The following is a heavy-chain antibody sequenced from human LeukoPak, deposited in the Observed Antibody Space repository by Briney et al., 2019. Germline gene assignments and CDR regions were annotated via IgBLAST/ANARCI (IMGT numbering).Heavy chain of an antibody. CDR3: ARGVLVAVAGTCFDY. J-gene: IGHJ4*02. CDR2: IKTDGSIA. CDR1: GFSFSFYW. Sequence: TGGSLRLSCAASGFSFSFYWMHWVRQAPGKGPVWVSRIKTDGSIADYADSVKGRFTISRDNAKNTLYLQMNSLRAEDTAVYYCARGVLVAVAGTCFDYWGQGTLVTVSA. D-gene: IGHD6-19*01. V-gene: IGHV3-74*01.